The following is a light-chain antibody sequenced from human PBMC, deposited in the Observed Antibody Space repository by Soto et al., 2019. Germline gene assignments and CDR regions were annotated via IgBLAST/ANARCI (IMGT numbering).Light chain of an antibody. CDR2: GAS. J-gene: IGKJ2*01. V-gene: IGKV3-20*01. CDR3: QQYTTSPPAYT. Sequence: EIVLTQSPGTLSLSPGERATLSCRASQSVSSSYLAWYQQKPGQAPRLLIYGASSRATGVPDRFSGSGSGTDFTLTISRLEPEDFAVDYCQQYTTSPPAYTFGQGTKLEIK. CDR1: QSVSSSY.